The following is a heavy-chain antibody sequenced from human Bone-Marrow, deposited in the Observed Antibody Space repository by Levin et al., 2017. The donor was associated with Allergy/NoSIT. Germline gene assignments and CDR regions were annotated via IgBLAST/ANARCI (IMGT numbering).Heavy chain of an antibody. CDR2: IIPIFGTA. J-gene: IGHJ4*02. CDR1: GGTFSSYA. V-gene: IGHV1-69*13. D-gene: IGHD2-21*02. CDR3: ARLGVDCGGDCHYFDY. Sequence: SVKVSCKASGGTFSSYAISWVRQAPGQGLEWMGGIIPIFGTANYAQKFQGRVTITADESTSTAYMELSSLRSEDTAVYYCARLGVDCGGDCHYFDYWGQGTLVTVSS.